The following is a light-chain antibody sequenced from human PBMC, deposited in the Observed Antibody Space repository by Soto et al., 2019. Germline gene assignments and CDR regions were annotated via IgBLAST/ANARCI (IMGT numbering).Light chain of an antibody. CDR2: AAS. J-gene: IGKJ5*01. Sequence: DLQMTQSPSSLSASVGDRVNITCRASQTISSYLNWFQQKPGKAPKLLIYAASSLQSGVPSRFSGSGSGTDFTLTISSLQPEDFATYYCQQSYSTLITFGQGTRLEIK. V-gene: IGKV1-39*01. CDR1: QTISSY. CDR3: QQSYSTLIT.